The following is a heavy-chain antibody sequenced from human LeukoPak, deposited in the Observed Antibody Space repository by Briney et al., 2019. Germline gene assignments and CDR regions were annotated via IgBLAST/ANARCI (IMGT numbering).Heavy chain of an antibody. D-gene: IGHD3-3*01. CDR2: INHSGST. Sequence: PSETLSLTCAVYGGSFSGYYWSWIRQPPGKGLEWIGEINHSGSTNYNPSLKSRVTLSVDTSKNQFSLKLSSVTAADTAVYYCARVGFWSGYRIDYWGQGTLVTVSS. J-gene: IGHJ4*02. V-gene: IGHV4-34*01. CDR1: GGSFSGYY. CDR3: ARVGFWSGYRIDY.